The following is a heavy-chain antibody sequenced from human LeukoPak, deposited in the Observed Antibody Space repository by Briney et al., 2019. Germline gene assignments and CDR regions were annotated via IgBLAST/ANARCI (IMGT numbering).Heavy chain of an antibody. CDR1: GFTFSSFW. V-gene: IGHV3-7*01. Sequence: GGSLRLSCAASGFTFSSFWMSWVRHAPGKGLEWVANIKGDGDKIYYLESVKGRFSICRDNSKSSLYLRMSSLTVEDTAVYYCARDGSSFDHWGQGALVTVSS. J-gene: IGHJ4*02. CDR3: ARDGSSFDH. CDR2: IKGDGDKI. D-gene: IGHD2-15*01.